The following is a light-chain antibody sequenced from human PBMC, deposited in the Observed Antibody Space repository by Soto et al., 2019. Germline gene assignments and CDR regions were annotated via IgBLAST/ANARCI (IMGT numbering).Light chain of an antibody. CDR3: QQYGSSPYT. J-gene: IGKJ2*01. CDR1: QSVSSNY. V-gene: IGKV3-20*01. CDR2: GAS. Sequence: EIVLTQSPGTLSLSSGERATLSCRASQSVSSNYLAWYQQKPGQAPRLLIYGASSRATGIPDMFSGSGSGTDFTLTISRLEPEDFAVYYCQQYGSSPYTFGQGTKVEIK.